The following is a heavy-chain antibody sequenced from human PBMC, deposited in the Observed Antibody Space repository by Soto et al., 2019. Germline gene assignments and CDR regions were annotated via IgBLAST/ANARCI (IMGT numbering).Heavy chain of an antibody. CDR2: ISYDGSNK. Sequence: PGGSLRLSCAASGFTFSSYGMHWVRQAPGKGLEWVAVISYDGSNKYYADSVKGRFTISRDNSKNTLYLQMNSLRAEDTAVYYCAKDGGGSAATMIAGWVNYYGMDVWGQGTTVTVSS. J-gene: IGHJ6*02. D-gene: IGHD3-22*01. V-gene: IGHV3-30*18. CDR3: AKDGGGSAATMIAGWVNYYGMDV. CDR1: GFTFSSYG.